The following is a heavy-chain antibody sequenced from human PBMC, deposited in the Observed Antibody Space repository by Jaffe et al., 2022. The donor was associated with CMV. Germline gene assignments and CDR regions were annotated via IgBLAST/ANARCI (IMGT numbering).Heavy chain of an antibody. V-gene: IGHV4-39*02. D-gene: IGHD5-18*01. Sequence: QLQLQESGPGLVKPSETLSLTCTVSGGSISSSSAFWGWVRQPPGKGLEWIATLFYSENTYYNPSLKSRVTISVDTSKNQFSLELRSVTAADTAVYFCARERGYTSPFDFWGPGTLVTVSS. CDR1: GGSISSSSAF. CDR3: ARERGYTSPFDF. CDR2: LFYSENT. J-gene: IGHJ4*02.